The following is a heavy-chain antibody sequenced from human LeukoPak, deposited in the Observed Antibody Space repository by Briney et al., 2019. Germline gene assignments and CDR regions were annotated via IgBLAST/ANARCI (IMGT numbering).Heavy chain of an antibody. D-gene: IGHD5-18*01. CDR2: IYHSGST. J-gene: IGHJ6*02. CDR1: GYSISSGYY. Sequence: SETLSLTCTVSGYSISSGYYWGWIRQPPGKGLEWIGYIYHSGSTYYNPSLKSRVTISVDRSKNQFSLKLSSVTAADTAVYYCARVNADTLNYYYYYGMDVWGQGTTVTVSS. V-gene: IGHV4-38-2*02. CDR3: ARVNADTLNYYYYYGMDV.